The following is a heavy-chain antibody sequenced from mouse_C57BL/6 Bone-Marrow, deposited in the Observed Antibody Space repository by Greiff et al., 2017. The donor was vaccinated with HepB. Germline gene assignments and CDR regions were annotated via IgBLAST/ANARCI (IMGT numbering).Heavy chain of an antibody. CDR3: ASYGSSPFAY. J-gene: IGHJ3*01. D-gene: IGHD1-1*01. CDR2: IHPNSGST. V-gene: IGHV1-64*01. CDR1: GYTFTSYW. Sequence: QVQLKQPGAELVKPGASVKLSCKASGYTFTSYWMHWVKQRPGQGLEWIGMIHPNSGSTNYNEKFKSKATLTVDKSSSTAYMQLSSLTSEDSAVYYCASYGSSPFAYWGQGTLVTVSA.